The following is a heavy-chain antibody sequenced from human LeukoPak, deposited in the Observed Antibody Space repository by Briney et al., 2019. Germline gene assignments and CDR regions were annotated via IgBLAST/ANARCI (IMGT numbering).Heavy chain of an antibody. Sequence: PSETLSLTCSVSGGSISSGPYFWSWIRQSPGQGLEWIGYIWPSGSTNYNPSLKSRVTISVDTSKNQFSLKLTSVTAADTAVYYCARDSMVRGDSPWGQGTLVTVSS. V-gene: IGHV4-30-2*05. D-gene: IGHD3-10*01. CDR1: GGSISSGPYF. CDR2: IWPSGST. J-gene: IGHJ5*02. CDR3: ARDSMVRGDSP.